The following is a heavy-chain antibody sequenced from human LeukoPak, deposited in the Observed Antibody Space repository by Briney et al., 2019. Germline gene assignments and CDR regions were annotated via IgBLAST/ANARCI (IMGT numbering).Heavy chain of an antibody. CDR1: GDSVSSSTAA. CDR2: TYYRSKWHN. J-gene: IGHJ6*02. Sequence: SQTLSLTCAISGDSVSSSTAAWTWIRQSPSRGLEWLGRTYYRSKWHNDYAVSVKSRITINPDTSKNQFSLQLNSVTPEDTAVYYCARGYLLHRSLVRQVVPAATTSDYYYGMDVWGQGTTVTVSS. CDR3: ARGYLLHRSLVRQVVPAATTSDYYYGMDV. V-gene: IGHV6-1*01. D-gene: IGHD2-2*01.